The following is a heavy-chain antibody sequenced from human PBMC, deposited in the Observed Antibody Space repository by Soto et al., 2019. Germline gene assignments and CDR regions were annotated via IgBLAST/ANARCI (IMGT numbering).Heavy chain of an antibody. CDR1: GFTFSSYA. CDR3: ARVGCDGGTCYTLVGLRYGMDV. Sequence: QVQLVESGGGVVQPGRSLRLSCAASGFTFSSYAMYWVRQAPGKGLEWVAIISYDGNNKHYADSVKGRFTIARDNSQNTLYLQMNSLGAEDTAVYYCARVGCDGGTCYTLVGLRYGMDVWGQGTTVTVSS. CDR2: ISYDGNNK. J-gene: IGHJ6*02. V-gene: IGHV3-30-3*01. D-gene: IGHD2-15*01.